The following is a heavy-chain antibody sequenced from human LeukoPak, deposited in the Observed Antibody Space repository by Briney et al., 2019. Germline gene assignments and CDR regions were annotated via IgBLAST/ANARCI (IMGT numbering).Heavy chain of an antibody. V-gene: IGHV3-7*04. CDR3: ARDGQQLGF. Sequence: PRRSLRLSCAASGFTFTTYCISWVRQAPGKRLERVANIKEDGIEKNYVDSVKGRFTISRDNAKNSLYLQMNSLRAEDTAVYYCARDGQQLGFWGQGTLVSVSS. CDR1: GFTFTTYC. D-gene: IGHD6-13*01. J-gene: IGHJ4*02. CDR2: IKEDGIEK.